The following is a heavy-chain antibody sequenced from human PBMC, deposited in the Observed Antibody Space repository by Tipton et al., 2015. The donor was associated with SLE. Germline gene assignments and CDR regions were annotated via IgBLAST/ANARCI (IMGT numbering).Heavy chain of an antibody. CDR2: IYHSGST. V-gene: IGHV4-38-2*01. CDR1: GYSISSGYY. Sequence: TLSLTCAVSGYSISSGYYWGWIRQPPGKGLEWIGSIYHSGSTYYNPSLKRRATISVDTSKNQFSLKLSSVTAADTAVYYCARATSGYDYAFDIWGQGTTVTVSS. D-gene: IGHD5-12*01. CDR3: ARATSGYDYAFDI. J-gene: IGHJ3*02.